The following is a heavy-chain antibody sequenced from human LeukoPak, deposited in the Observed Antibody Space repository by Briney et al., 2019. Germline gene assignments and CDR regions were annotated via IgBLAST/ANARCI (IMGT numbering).Heavy chain of an antibody. CDR3: ARVGDYENSGSQPFDY. CDR2: IKQDESEI. Sequence: GGSLRLSCAASGFTFSNYWMTWVRQAPGKGLEWVANIKQDESEIHYVDSVKGRFTIFRDNARNSLYLQMNSLRAEDTAVYYCARVGDYENSGSQPFDYWGQGTLVTVSS. V-gene: IGHV3-7*01. J-gene: IGHJ4*02. D-gene: IGHD3-22*01. CDR1: GFTFSNYW.